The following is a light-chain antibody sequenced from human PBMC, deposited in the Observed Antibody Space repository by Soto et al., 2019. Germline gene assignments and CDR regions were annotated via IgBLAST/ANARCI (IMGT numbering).Light chain of an antibody. Sequence: RATLSCRANQSVSSTYLPWSQQKPGQAPRLLIYDASNRATGIPARFSGSGSGTDFTLTISSLEPEDFATYYCQQYYSYPLTFGGGTKVDIK. J-gene: IGKJ4*01. CDR1: QSVSSTY. CDR3: QQYYSYPLT. V-gene: IGKV3D-7*01. CDR2: DAS.